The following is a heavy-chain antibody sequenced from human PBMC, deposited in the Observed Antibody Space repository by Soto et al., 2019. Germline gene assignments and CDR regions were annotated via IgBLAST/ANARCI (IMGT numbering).Heavy chain of an antibody. CDR3: AREGDYYDSSGYYYGLDFDY. V-gene: IGHV1-18*01. D-gene: IGHD3-22*01. J-gene: IGHJ4*02. CDR2: ISAYNGNT. Sequence: QVQLVQSGAEVKKTGASVKVSCKASGYTFTSYGISWVRQAPGQGLEWMGWISAYNGNTNYAQKLQGRVTMTTDTSTSTAYMELRSLRSDDTAVYYCAREGDYYDSSGYYYGLDFDYWGQGTLVTVSS. CDR1: GYTFTSYG.